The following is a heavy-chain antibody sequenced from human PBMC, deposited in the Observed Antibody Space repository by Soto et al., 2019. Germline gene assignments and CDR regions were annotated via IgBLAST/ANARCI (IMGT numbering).Heavy chain of an antibody. CDR2: IILMFGTA. Sequence: SVKFSGKASGGTFSSYAISWVRQAPGQGLEWMGGIILMFGTANYAQKSRGRVTITPXXXXXXAXMXLSYLRSEDTEVDYCAREVGVAGTYRFAPWG. V-gene: IGHV1-69*06. CDR3: AREVGVAGTYRFAP. J-gene: IGHJ5*02. D-gene: IGHD6-19*01. CDR1: GGTFSSYA.